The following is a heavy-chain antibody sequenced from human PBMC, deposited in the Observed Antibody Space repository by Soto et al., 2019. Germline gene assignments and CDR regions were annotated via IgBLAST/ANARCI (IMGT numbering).Heavy chain of an antibody. CDR2: IYSGGST. D-gene: IGHD1-26*01. CDR1: GFTVSSNY. V-gene: IGHV3-53*01. CDR3: ARARSGNYFYYGLDV. Sequence: GGSLRLSCAASGFTVSSNYMSWVRQAPGKGLEWVSVIYSGGSTNYADSVKGRFTVSRDISKNTVYFQMNSLRAEDAAVYYCARARSGNYFYYGLDVWGQGTTVTVSS. J-gene: IGHJ6*02.